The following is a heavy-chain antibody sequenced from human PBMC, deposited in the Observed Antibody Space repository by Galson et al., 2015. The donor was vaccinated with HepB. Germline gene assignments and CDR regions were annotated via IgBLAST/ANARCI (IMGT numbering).Heavy chain of an antibody. J-gene: IGHJ4*02. D-gene: IGHD6-13*01. CDR3: ARESPGGGSSWFRHSDY. CDR1: GFTFSSYA. CDR2: ISSDESST. V-gene: IGHV3-74*01. Sequence: SLRLSCAASGFTFSSYAMHWVRQAPGKGLVWVSRISSDESSTTYADSVKGRFTISRDDAKKTLYLQMNSLRAEDTGIYYCARESPGGGSSWFRHSDYWGQGTLVSVSS.